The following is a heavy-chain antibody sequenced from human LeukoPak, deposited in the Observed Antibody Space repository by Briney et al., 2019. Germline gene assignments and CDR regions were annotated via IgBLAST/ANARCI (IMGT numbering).Heavy chain of an antibody. CDR3: AKDLRTQLPEAFDY. D-gene: IGHD2-2*01. CDR1: GFTFTTYA. J-gene: IGHJ4*02. CDR2: ISASGNSP. V-gene: IGHV3-23*01. Sequence: GGSLRLSCAASGFTFTTYAMTWVRQAPGKGLEWVSSISASGNSPYYADSVKGRFTISRDNSKNTVYLQMTNLRAEDTALYCCAKDLRTQLPEAFDYWGQGTLVTVSS.